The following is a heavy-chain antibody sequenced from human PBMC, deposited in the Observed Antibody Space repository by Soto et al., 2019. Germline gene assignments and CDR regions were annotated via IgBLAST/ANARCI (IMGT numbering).Heavy chain of an antibody. CDR1: GGSISSGDYY. J-gene: IGHJ6*02. V-gene: IGHV4-30-4*01. D-gene: IGHD1-26*01. Sequence: SETLSLTCTVSGGSISSGDYYWSWIRQPPGKGLEWIGYIYYSGSTYYNPSLKSRVTISVDTSKNQFSLKLSSVTAADTAVYYCARVIRAAALWDMDVWGQGTTVTVSS. CDR2: IYYSGST. CDR3: ARVIRAAALWDMDV.